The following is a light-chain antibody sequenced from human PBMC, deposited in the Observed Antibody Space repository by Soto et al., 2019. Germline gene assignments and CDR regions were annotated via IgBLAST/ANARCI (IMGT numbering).Light chain of an antibody. Sequence: DIVMTQSPDSLAVSLGERATINCKSSQSVLYSSNNKNYLAWYQQKPGQHPKLLIYWASTRGSGVPDRFSGSGSGTDFTLTISSLQAEDVAVYYCQQYYSTPPVTFGPGTKVDIK. V-gene: IGKV4-1*01. J-gene: IGKJ3*01. CDR1: QSVLYSSNNKNY. CDR3: QQYYSTPPVT. CDR2: WAS.